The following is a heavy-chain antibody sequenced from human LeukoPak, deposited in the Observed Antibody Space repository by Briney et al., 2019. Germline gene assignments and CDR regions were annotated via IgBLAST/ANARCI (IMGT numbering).Heavy chain of an antibody. V-gene: IGHV1-69*13. CDR2: IIPIFGTA. CDR3: ASNLVVVVAATEDYYYYGMDV. J-gene: IGHJ6*02. Sequence: SVKVSCKASGGTFSSYAISWVRQAPGQGLEWMGGIIPIFGTANYAQKFQGRVTITADESTSTAYMELSSLRSEDTAVYYCASNLVVVVAATEDYYYYGMDVWGQGTTVTVS. CDR1: GGTFSSYA. D-gene: IGHD2-15*01.